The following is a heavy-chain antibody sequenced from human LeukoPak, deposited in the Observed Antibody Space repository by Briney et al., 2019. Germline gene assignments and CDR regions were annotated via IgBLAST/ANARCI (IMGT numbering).Heavy chain of an antibody. Sequence: GSLRLSCLASEFTLSSYIMHWVRQAPGKGLEYVSAISNNGGRTYYADSVKGRFTISRDNSKNTLYLQMNSLRPEDTAVYYCVRSVTTLSDFHNWGQGTLVTVSS. J-gene: IGHJ4*02. CDR1: EFTLSSYI. V-gene: IGHV3-64D*09. D-gene: IGHD4-17*01. CDR3: VRSVTTLSDFHN. CDR2: ISNNGGRT.